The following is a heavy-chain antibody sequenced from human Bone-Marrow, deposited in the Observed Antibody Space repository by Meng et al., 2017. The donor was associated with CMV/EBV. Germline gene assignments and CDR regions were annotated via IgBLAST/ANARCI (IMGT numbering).Heavy chain of an antibody. D-gene: IGHD3-10*01. CDR3: AKDQSVGGMVRGPISGGYYYGMDV. V-gene: IGHV1-8*01. Sequence: ASVKVSCKASGYTFTSYDINWVRQATGQGLEWMGWMNPNSGNTGYAQKFQGRVTMTRNTSISTAYMELSSLRSEDTAVYYCAKDQSVGGMVRGPISGGYYYGMDVWGQGTTVTVSS. CDR2: MNPNSGNT. J-gene: IGHJ6*02. CDR1: GYTFTSYD.